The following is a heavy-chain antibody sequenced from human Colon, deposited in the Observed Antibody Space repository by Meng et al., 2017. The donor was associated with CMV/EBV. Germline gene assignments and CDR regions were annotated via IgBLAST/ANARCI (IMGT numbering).Heavy chain of an antibody. J-gene: IGHJ5*02. D-gene: IGHD1-14*01. CDR1: CDSISSNNW. CDR2: IYHTGNT. CDR3: TRASEGRRGVHP. Sequence: VSCDSISSNNWWTWVRPPPGKGLEWIGEIYHTGNTNYNPSLKSRVTISVDKSDNHFSVKLSSVTAADTAVYYCTRASEGRRGVHPWGQGTLVTVSS. V-gene: IGHV4-4*02.